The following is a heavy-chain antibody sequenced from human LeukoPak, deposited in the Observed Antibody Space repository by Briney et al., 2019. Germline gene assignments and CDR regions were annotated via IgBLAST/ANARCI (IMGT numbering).Heavy chain of an antibody. CDR2: ISGSGGST. J-gene: IGHJ3*02. V-gene: IGHV3-23*01. CDR1: GFSFSNYA. CDR3: AKGILAYCGGDCYTRGNAFDS. Sequence: GGPLTLSCAASGFSFSNYAMSWVRQAPGKGLEWVSAISGSGGSTYYAASVRGRFTISRDNSKNTLYVKMNSLSAEDTAVYYCAKGILAYCGGDCYTRGNAFDSWGQGTMVTVSS. D-gene: IGHD2-21*02.